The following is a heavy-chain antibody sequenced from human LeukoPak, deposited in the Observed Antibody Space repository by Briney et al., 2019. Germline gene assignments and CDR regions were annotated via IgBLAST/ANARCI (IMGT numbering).Heavy chain of an antibody. V-gene: IGHV3-15*01. Sequence: GGSLRLSCAASGFTFSSYAMSWVRQAPGKGLEWVGRIKSKTDGGTTDYAAPVKGRFTISRDDSKNTLYLQMNSLKTEDTAVYYCTTGPLGYCSGGSCYHRYYYYYMDVWGKGTTVTVSS. J-gene: IGHJ6*03. CDR2: IKSKTDGGTT. CDR3: TTGPLGYCSGGSCYHRYYYYYMDV. CDR1: GFTFSSYA. D-gene: IGHD2-15*01.